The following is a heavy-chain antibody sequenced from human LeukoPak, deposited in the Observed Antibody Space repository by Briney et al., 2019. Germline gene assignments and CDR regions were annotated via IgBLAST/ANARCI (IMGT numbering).Heavy chain of an antibody. CDR1: EFTFRSYS. V-gene: IGHV3-21*01. D-gene: IGHD1-26*01. CDR2: ISGSSDDI. CDR3: ARRGYHDYSGFDY. Sequence: PGGSLRLSCAGSEFTFRSYSMHWVRQASGKGLEWVSSISGSSDDIYYADSVKGRFTISRDNSKNSLYLQMKRLRAEDTALYYCARRGYHDYSGFDYWGQGTLVTVSS. J-gene: IGHJ4*02.